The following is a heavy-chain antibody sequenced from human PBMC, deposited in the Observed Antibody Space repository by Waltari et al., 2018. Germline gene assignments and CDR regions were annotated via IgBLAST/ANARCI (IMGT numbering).Heavy chain of an antibody. D-gene: IGHD2-21*01. V-gene: IGHV3-7*01. Sequence: EVQLVESGGGLVQPGGSLRLSCAASGVTFSSYWMSWVRQAPGKGLEWVANIKQDGSEKYYVDSVKGRFTISRDNAKNSLYLQMNSLRAEDTAVYYCARDLWSLHGGYWGQGTLVTVSS. CDR3: ARDLWSLHGGY. J-gene: IGHJ4*02. CDR2: IKQDGSEK. CDR1: GVTFSSYW.